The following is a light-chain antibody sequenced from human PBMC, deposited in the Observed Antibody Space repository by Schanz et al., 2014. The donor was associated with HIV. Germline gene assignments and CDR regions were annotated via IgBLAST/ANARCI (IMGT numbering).Light chain of an antibody. CDR2: GAS. J-gene: IGKJ4*01. CDR1: QSVGGSQ. CDR3: QQYNDWPS. Sequence: PGERATLSCRASQSVGGSQLAWFQLKRGQPPRLLIYGASTRATGIPARFSGSGSGTDFTLTISSLEPEDFAVYYCQQYNDWPSFGGGTKVEIK. V-gene: IGKV3D-15*01.